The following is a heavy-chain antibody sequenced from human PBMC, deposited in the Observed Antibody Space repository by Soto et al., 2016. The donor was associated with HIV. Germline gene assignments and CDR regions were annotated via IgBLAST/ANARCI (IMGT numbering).Heavy chain of an antibody. CDR1: GYTFTGYY. J-gene: IGHJ3*02. V-gene: IGHV1-2*02. Sequence: QVQLVQSGAEVKKPGASVKVSCKASGYTFTGYYMHWVRQAPGQGLEWMGWINPNSGGTNYPQKFQGRVTMTRDTSISTAYMELSRLRSDDTAVYYCARGVVGPFDIWGQGTMVTVSS. D-gene: IGHD3-22*01. CDR3: ARGVVGPFDI. CDR2: INPNSGGT.